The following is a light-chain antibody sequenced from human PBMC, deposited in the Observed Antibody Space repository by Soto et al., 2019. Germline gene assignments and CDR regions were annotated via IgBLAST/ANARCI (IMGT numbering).Light chain of an antibody. CDR1: QSVSSSY. CDR2: GAS. V-gene: IGKV3-20*01. Sequence: EIVLTQSPGTLSLSPGERATLSCRASQSVSSSYLAWYQHKPGQAPRLLIYGASSRATGIPDRFSGSGSGTDFTLTSSRLEPEDFAVYYCQQYGSSPWTFGQGTKVEIK. J-gene: IGKJ1*01. CDR3: QQYGSSPWT.